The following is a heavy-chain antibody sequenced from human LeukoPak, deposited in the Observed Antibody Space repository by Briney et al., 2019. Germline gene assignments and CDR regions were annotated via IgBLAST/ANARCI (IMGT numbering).Heavy chain of an antibody. CDR3: ARDSVCSGGSCYSHYFDY. J-gene: IGHJ4*02. V-gene: IGHV1-18*04. CDR2: ISAYNGNT. Sequence: GASVKVSFKASGYTFTSYGISWVRQAPGQGLEWMGWISAYNGNTNYAQKLQGRVTMTTDTSTSTAYMELRSLRSDDTAVYYCARDSVCSGGSCYSHYFDYWGQGTLVTVSS. D-gene: IGHD2-15*01. CDR1: GYTFTSYG.